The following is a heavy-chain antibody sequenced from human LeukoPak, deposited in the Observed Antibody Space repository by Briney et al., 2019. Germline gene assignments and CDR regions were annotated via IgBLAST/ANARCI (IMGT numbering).Heavy chain of an antibody. CDR3: ARGPSTVTTPYYFDY. CDR1: GGSISSYY. CDR2: IYYSGST. D-gene: IGHD4-17*01. J-gene: IGHJ4*02. Sequence: SETLSLTCTVSGGSISSYYWSWIRQPPGKGLEWIGYIYYSGSTNYNPSLKSRVTISVDTSKNQFSLKLSSVTAADTAVYYCARGPSTVTTPYYFDYWGQGTLVTVSS. V-gene: IGHV4-59*12.